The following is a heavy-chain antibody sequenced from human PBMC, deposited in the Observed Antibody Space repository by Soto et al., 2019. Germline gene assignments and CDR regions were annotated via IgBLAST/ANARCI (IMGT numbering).Heavy chain of an antibody. D-gene: IGHD2-2*02. Sequence: EVQLVESGGGLVKPGGSLRLSCAASGFTFSSYSMNWVRQAPGKGLEWVSSISSSSSYIYYADSVKGRFTISRDNAKNSLYLQRNSLRAEDTAVYYCARDCSSTSCYRVGAFDIWGQGTMVTVSS. CDR1: GFTFSSYS. J-gene: IGHJ3*02. CDR2: ISSSSSYI. V-gene: IGHV3-21*01. CDR3: ARDCSSTSCYRVGAFDI.